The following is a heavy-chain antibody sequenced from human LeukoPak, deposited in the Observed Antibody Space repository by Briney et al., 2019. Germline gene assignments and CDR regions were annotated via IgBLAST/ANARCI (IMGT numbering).Heavy chain of an antibody. CDR1: GFTFDDYA. V-gene: IGHV3-9*01. D-gene: IGHD3-10*01. CDR3: AKAIYGSGSYYLSDSAFPDY. Sequence: AGGSLRLSCAASGFTFDDYAMHWVRQAPGKGLEWVSGISWNSGSIGYADSVKGRFTISRDNAKNSLYLQMNSLRAEDTALYYCAKAIYGSGSYYLSDSAFPDYWGQGTLVTVSS. CDR2: ISWNSGSI. J-gene: IGHJ4*02.